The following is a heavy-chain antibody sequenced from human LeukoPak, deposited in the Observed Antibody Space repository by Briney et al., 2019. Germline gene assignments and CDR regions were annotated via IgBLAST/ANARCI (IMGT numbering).Heavy chain of an antibody. CDR3: ARDEGWLQLGFDY. CDR2: ISWNSGSI. V-gene: IGHV3-9*01. J-gene: IGHJ4*02. CDR1: GFTFDDYA. Sequence: GGSLRLSCAASGFTFDDYAMHWVRQAPGKGLEWVSGISWNSGSIGYADSVKGRFTISGDNAKNSLYLQMNSLRAEDTAVYYCARDEGWLQLGFDYWGQGTLVTVSS. D-gene: IGHD5-12*01.